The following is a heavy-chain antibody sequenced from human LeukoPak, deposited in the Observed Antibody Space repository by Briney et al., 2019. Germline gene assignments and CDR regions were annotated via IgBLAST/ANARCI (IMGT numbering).Heavy chain of an antibody. CDR1: GFTFSDYY. V-gene: IGHV3-11*01. J-gene: IGHJ6*02. CDR3: ARDLQQLGPEGYYYYGMDV. CDR2: ISSSGSTI. D-gene: IGHD6-13*01. Sequence: GGSLRLSCAAPGFTFSDYYMSWIRQAPGKGLEWVSYISSSGSTIYYADSVKGRFTISRDNAKNSLYLQMNSLRAEDTAVYYCARDLQQLGPEGYYYYGMDVWGQGTTVTVSS.